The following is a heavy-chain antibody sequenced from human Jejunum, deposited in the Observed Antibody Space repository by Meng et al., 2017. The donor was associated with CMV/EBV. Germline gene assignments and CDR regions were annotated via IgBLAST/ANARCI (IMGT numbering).Heavy chain of an antibody. CDR3: VRDDILTGSPAI. CDR1: GGSISSSYYY. D-gene: IGHD3-9*01. CDR2: MFSSGNT. J-gene: IGHJ4*02. V-gene: IGHV4-39*07. Sequence: QVTDSGTGLVKPSSTLSPTCVCSGGSISSSYYYWGWNRQPPGKGLEWIGSMFSSGNTYYNLSFKSRVTISLDTSKNQFSLKLSSVTAADTAVYYCVRDDILTGSPAIWGQGTLVTVSS.